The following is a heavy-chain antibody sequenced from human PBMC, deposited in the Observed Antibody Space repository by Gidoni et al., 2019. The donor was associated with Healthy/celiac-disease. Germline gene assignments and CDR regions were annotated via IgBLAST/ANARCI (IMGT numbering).Heavy chain of an antibody. CDR2: INPSGGST. CDR1: GYTFTSYY. D-gene: IGHD3-9*01. V-gene: IGHV1-46*03. CDR3: ASSGLDYYDILTGYPTTYYYYGMDV. Sequence: QVQLVQSGAEVKKPGASVKVSCTASGYTFTSYYMHWVRQAPGQGLEWMGIINPSGGSTSYAQKFQGRVTMTRDTSTSTVYMELSSLRSEDTAVYYCASSGLDYYDILTGYPTTYYYYGMDVWGQGTTVTVSS. J-gene: IGHJ6*02.